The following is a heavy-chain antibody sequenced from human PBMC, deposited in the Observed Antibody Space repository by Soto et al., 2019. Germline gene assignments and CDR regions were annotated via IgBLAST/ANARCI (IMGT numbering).Heavy chain of an antibody. V-gene: IGHV1-69*06. CDR3: ARFAPVGATKVDAFDI. D-gene: IGHD1-26*01. J-gene: IGHJ3*02. CDR1: GGTFSSYA. Sequence: PGASVKVSCKASGGTFSSYAISWVRQAPGQGLEWMGGIIPIFGTANYAQKFQGRVTITADKSTSTAYMELSSLRSEDTAVYYCARFAPVGATKVDAFDIWGQGTMVTVSS. CDR2: IIPIFGTA.